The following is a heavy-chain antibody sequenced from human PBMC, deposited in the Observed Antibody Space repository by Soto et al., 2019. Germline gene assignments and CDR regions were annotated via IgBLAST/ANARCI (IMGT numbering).Heavy chain of an antibody. CDR1: GGSINNYY. CDR3: ARMGWDRYERLTELHYYHDIDY. CDR2: MYYSGST. D-gene: IGHD3-16*02. Sequence: SETLSLTCTVSGGSINNYYWSWIRQPPGKGLEWIGYMYYSGSTNHNPSLKSRVTISVDTSKNQFSLKLSSVTAADTAVYYCARMGWDRYERLTELHYYHDIDYWGKGTMVNV. J-gene: IGHJ6*03. V-gene: IGHV4-59*01.